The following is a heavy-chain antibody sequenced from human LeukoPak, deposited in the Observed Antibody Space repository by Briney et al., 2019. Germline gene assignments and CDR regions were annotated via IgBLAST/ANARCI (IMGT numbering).Heavy chain of an antibody. Sequence: ASVKVSCKASGYTFTSYYMHWVRQAPGQGLEWMGIINPSGGSTSYAQKFQGRVTMTRDTSTSTVYMELSSLRSEDTAVYYCARDLGIVVVVAATPGVDYWGQGTLVTVS. V-gene: IGHV1-46*01. CDR3: ARDLGIVVVVAATPGVDY. D-gene: IGHD2-15*01. CDR1: GYTFTSYY. CDR2: INPSGGST. J-gene: IGHJ4*02.